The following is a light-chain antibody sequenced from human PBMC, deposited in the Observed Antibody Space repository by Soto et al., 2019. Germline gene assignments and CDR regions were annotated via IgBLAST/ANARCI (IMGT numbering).Light chain of an antibody. CDR1: SSDVGGYNS. V-gene: IGLV2-8*01. CDR3: SSSAGSNNVL. Sequence: QPVLTQPPSASGSPGQSVTISCTGTSSDVGGYNSVSWYQQHPGKAPKVMIFEVNQRPSGVPDRFSGSKSGNTASLTVSDLQAEDEADYYCSSSAGSNNVLFGGGTKLTVL. CDR2: EVN. J-gene: IGLJ3*02.